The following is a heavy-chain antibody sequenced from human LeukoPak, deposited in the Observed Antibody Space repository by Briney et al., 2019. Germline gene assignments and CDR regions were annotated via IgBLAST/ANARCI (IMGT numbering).Heavy chain of an antibody. Sequence: RPSETLSLTCAVYGGSFSGYYWSWIRQPPGKGLEWIGEIDHRGTAYYNPSLKSRVTISVDTSKNQFSLKLSSVTAADTAVYYCARVPPGCSSTSCYYYYYGMDVWGQGTTVTVSS. V-gene: IGHV4-34*01. CDR1: GGSFSGYY. CDR3: ARVPPGCSSTSCYYYYYGMDV. CDR2: IDHRGTA. J-gene: IGHJ6*02. D-gene: IGHD2-2*01.